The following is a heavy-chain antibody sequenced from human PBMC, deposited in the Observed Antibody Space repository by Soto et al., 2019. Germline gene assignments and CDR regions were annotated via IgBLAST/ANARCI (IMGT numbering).Heavy chain of an antibody. J-gene: IGHJ5*02. D-gene: IGHD6-13*01. CDR2: ISAYNVNT. Sequence: QVQLVQSGAEVKKPGASVKVSCKASGYTFTSYGISWVRQAPGQGLEWRVWISAYNVNTNYAQKLQGRVTMTTATSTSTAYMELRSLRSDDTAVYDCAKGIAADGPGFDTWGQGTLVTVSS. V-gene: IGHV1-18*04. CDR3: AKGIAADGPGFDT. CDR1: GYTFTSYG.